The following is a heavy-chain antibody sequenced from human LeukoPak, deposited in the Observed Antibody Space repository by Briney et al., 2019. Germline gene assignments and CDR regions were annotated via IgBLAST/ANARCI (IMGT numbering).Heavy chain of an antibody. J-gene: IGHJ4*02. Sequence: SETLSLTCTVSGGSISSSSYYWGWIRQPPGKGLEWIGSIYYSGSTYYNPALKSRVTISVDTSKNQFSLRLTSVTAADTAVYYCVRTNPWDLTYYFDYWGQGTLVTVSS. CDR2: IYYSGST. CDR1: GGSISSSSYY. V-gene: IGHV4-39*07. D-gene: IGHD1-14*01. CDR3: VRTNPWDLTYYFDY.